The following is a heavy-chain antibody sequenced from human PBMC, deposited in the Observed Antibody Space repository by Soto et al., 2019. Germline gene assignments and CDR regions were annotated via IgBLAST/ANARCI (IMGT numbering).Heavy chain of an antibody. J-gene: IGHJ4*02. D-gene: IGHD6-19*01. V-gene: IGHV4-34*01. Sequence: QVQLQQWGAGLLKPSETLSLTCAVYGGSFTGYYLSWIRQPPGQGLEWIGEINPHSGGTSYNPSLASRVTISVDVSKSQFSLNLRSVTAADTAVYYCARGNWLDNDWGQGTLVTVSS. CDR2: INPHSGGT. CDR3: ARGNWLDND. CDR1: GGSFTGYY.